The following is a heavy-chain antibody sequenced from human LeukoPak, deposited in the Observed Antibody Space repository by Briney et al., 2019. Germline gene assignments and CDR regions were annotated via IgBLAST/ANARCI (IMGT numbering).Heavy chain of an antibody. V-gene: IGHV3-23*01. D-gene: IGHD7-27*01. Sequence: GGSLRLSCAASGFTFSSYAMSWVRQAPGKGLEWVSAISGSGGSTYYAGSVKGRFTISRDNSRNTLYLQMNSLRAEDTAVYYCARNWGSGYFDYWGQGTLVTVSS. J-gene: IGHJ4*02. CDR1: GFTFSSYA. CDR3: ARNWGSGYFDY. CDR2: ISGSGGST.